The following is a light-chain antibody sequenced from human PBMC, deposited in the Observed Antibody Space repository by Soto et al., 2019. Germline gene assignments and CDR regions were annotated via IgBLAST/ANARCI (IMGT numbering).Light chain of an antibody. CDR1: QSVNKY. J-gene: IGKJ3*01. Sequence: DIVLTQSPATLSLSPGERATLSCRASQSVNKYLAWYQQKPGQAPRLLIYDASNRATGIPARFSGRGSGTDFTLTISSLEPEDFAVYYCQQRGNFFGPGTKVDIK. V-gene: IGKV3-11*01. CDR2: DAS. CDR3: QQRGNF.